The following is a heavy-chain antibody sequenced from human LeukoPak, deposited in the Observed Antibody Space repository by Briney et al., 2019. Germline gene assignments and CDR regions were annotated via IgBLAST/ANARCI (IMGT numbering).Heavy chain of an antibody. CDR2: IYPGDSDT. Sequence: RGESLQLSCEGSGYIFTSYWIGWGRQLPGKGLEWMGIIYPGDSDTRYSPSFQGQVTISVDKSISTAYLQWSSLKASDTAMYYCCMYYALGGYMDVWGKGTTVTVSS. V-gene: IGHV5-51*01. D-gene: IGHD3-3*01. CDR3: CMYYALGGYMDV. J-gene: IGHJ6*03. CDR1: GYIFTSYW.